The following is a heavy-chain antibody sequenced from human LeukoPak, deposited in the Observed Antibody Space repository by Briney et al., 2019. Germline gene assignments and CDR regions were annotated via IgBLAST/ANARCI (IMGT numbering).Heavy chain of an antibody. Sequence: GGSLRLSCAASRFTFSSYNMNWVRQAPGKGLEWVSSISGSGTYMFYPDSVKGRFTISRDDARNSLYLQMSSLRAEDTAVYYCARDYYFASGTPHAFDIWGQGTMVTVSS. CDR3: ARDYYFASGTPHAFDI. J-gene: IGHJ3*02. CDR1: RFTFSSYN. V-gene: IGHV3-21*01. CDR2: ISGSGTYM. D-gene: IGHD3-10*01.